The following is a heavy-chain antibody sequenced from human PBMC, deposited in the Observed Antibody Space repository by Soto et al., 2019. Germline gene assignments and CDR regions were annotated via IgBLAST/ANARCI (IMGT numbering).Heavy chain of an antibody. CDR3: AREGNFYDGSAYPGGFDY. J-gene: IGHJ4*02. CDR1: GGSIRWGGFY. D-gene: IGHD3-22*01. Sequence: LSLTCTVSGGSIRWGGFYWTWVRLHPGKGLEWIGYIYHTGATYYNPSLKSRVAISGDTSKNQFSLRLGSVTAADTAVYYCAREGNFYDGSAYPGGFDYWGQGTLVTVSS. V-gene: IGHV4-31*03. CDR2: IYHTGAT.